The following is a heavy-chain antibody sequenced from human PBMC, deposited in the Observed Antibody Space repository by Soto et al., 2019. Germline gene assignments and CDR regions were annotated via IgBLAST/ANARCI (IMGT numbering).Heavy chain of an antibody. CDR3: ATKSALGYCSGGSCYHFDY. J-gene: IGHJ4*02. D-gene: IGHD2-15*01. CDR1: GYTLTELS. V-gene: IGHV1-24*01. Sequence: ASVKVSCKVSGYTLTELSMHWVRQAPGKGLEWMGGFDPEDGETIYAQKFQGRVTMTEDTSTDTAYMELSSLRSEDTAVYYCATKSALGYCSGGSCYHFDYWGQGTLVTVSS. CDR2: FDPEDGET.